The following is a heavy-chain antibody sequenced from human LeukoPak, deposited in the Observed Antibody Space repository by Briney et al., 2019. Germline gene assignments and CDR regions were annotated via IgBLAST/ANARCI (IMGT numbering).Heavy chain of an antibody. CDR3: AKDRFGELSLSTFDY. Sequence: GGSLRLSCAASGFTFSSYAMSWVRQAPGKGLEWVSGISGSGGSTYYADSVKGRFTISRDNSKNTLYLQMNSLRAEDTAVYYCAKDRFGELSLSTFDYWGQGTLVTVSS. CDR2: ISGSGGST. D-gene: IGHD3-10*01. CDR1: GFTFSSYA. J-gene: IGHJ4*02. V-gene: IGHV3-23*01.